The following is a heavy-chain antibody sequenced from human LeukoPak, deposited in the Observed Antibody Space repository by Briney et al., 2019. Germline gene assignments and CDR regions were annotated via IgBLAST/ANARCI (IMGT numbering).Heavy chain of an antibody. CDR1: GFTVSSNY. J-gene: IGHJ4*02. V-gene: IGHV3-7*01. D-gene: IGHD3-3*01. CDR2: IKNDGSEK. CDR3: ATDRGWRTSGYYLYYFEY. Sequence: PGGSLRLSCAVSGFTVSSNYMSWVRQAPGKGLEWVASIKNDGSEKYYVDSVRGRYTISRDNTKNSLYLQMSSLRAEDTAVYYCATDRGWRTSGYYLYYFEYWGQGTLVTFSS.